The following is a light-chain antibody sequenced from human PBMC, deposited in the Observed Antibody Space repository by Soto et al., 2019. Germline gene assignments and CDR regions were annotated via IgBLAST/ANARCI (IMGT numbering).Light chain of an antibody. CDR1: SSNIGSNP. J-gene: IGLJ3*02. V-gene: IGLV1-44*01. Sequence: QPVLTQPPSLSGTPGQRVTISCSGSSSNIGSNPINWYQHLPGAAPKLLIHSNNQGPSGVPARFSGSTSGTSASLAISGLQSEDEADYYCATWDDSLNGWVFGGGTKLTVL. CDR2: SNN. CDR3: ATWDDSLNGWV.